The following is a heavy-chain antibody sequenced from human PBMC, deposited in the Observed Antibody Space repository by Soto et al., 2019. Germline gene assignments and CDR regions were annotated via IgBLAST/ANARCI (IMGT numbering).Heavy chain of an antibody. D-gene: IGHD3-3*01. CDR2: ISSSSSTI. CDR3: ARAPYDFCSGYLPFDY. J-gene: IGHJ4*02. V-gene: IGHV3-48*01. CDR1: GFTFSSYS. Sequence: GGSLRLSCAASGFTFSSYSMNWVRQAPGKGLEWVSYISSSSSTIYYADSVKGRFTISRDNAKDSLYLQMNSLRAEDTAVYYCARAPYDFCSGYLPFDYWGQGTLVPVSS.